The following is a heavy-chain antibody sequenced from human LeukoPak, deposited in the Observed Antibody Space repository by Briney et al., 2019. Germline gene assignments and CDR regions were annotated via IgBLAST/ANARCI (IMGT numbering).Heavy chain of an antibody. V-gene: IGHV1-3*01. CDR3: AITNSGSDY. CDR1: GYTFTGYA. Sequence: GASVKVSCKVSGYTFTGYAMHWVRQAPGQRLEWMGWINAGNGNTKYSQKFQDRVIITRQKSASTAYMELSSLRSEDTAVYYCAITNSGSDYWGQGTLVTVSS. J-gene: IGHJ4*02. D-gene: IGHD3-10*01. CDR2: INAGNGNT.